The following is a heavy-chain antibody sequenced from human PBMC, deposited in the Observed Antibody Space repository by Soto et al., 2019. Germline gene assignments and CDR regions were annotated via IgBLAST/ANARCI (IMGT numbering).Heavy chain of an antibody. CDR2: IFYSGST. CDR3: ARRFRYYDSSGYYPGDAFDI. D-gene: IGHD3-22*01. Sequence: SETLSLTCTVSVVSISSSSYYWGWIRQPPAMGLEWIWSIFYSGSTYYNPSLKSRVSISVDTSKNQFSLKLSSVTAADTAVYYCARRFRYYDSSGYYPGDAFDIWGQGTMVT. CDR1: VVSISSSSYY. J-gene: IGHJ3*02. V-gene: IGHV4-39*01.